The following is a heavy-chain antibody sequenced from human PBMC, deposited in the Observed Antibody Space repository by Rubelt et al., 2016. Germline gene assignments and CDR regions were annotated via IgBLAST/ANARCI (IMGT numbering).Heavy chain of an antibody. Sequence: QVQLQQWGAGLLKPSETLSLTCAVYGGSFSGYYWSWIRQPPGKGLEWIGEINHSGSSNYNPSLKSRVTRSVDTSTNQFSLKLSSGTAADTAVYYCARAVGDYGENGWFDPWGQGTLVTVSS. J-gene: IGHJ5*02. CDR1: GGSFSGYY. CDR2: INHSGSS. D-gene: IGHD4-17*01. V-gene: IGHV4-34*01. CDR3: ARAVGDYGENGWFDP.